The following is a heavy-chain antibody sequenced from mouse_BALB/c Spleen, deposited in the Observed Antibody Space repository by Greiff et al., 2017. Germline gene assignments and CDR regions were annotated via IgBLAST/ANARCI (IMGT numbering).Heavy chain of an antibody. Sequence: VQLKESGAELVKPGASVKLSCTASGFNIKDTYMHWVKQRPEQGLEWIGRIDPANGNTKYDPKFQGKATITADTSSNTAYLQLSSLTSEDTAVYYCARQNYGYTWFAYWGQGTLVTVSA. CDR3: ARQNYGYTWFAY. CDR1: GFNIKDTY. J-gene: IGHJ3*01. CDR2: IDPANGNT. V-gene: IGHV14-3*02. D-gene: IGHD1-2*01.